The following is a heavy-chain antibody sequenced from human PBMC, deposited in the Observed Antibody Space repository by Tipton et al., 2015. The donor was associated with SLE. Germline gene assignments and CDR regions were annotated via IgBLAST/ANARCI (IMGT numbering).Heavy chain of an antibody. CDR1: GYSISSGYY. J-gene: IGHJ2*01. CDR2: IYQSGST. V-gene: IGHV4-38-2*01. D-gene: IGHD4-23*01. CDR3: ARKTFGDNFFDI. Sequence: TLSLTCAVSGYSISSGYYWGWIRQPPGKGLEWIGSIYQSGSTYYNPSLKSRVTISIDTSINQFSLKMRSVTAADTAVYYCARKTFGDNFFDIWGRGALVTVSS.